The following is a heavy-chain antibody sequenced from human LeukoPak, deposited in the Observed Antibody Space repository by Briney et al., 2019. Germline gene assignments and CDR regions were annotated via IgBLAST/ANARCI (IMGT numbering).Heavy chain of an antibody. CDR2: ISYDGSNK. Sequence: GGSLRLSCAASGFTFSSYAMHWVRQAPGKGLEWVAVISYDGSNKYYADSVKGRFTISRDNSKNTLYLQMNSLRAEDTAVYYCAREPDSSSWYYFDYWGQGTLVTVSS. CDR3: AREPDSSSWYYFDY. J-gene: IGHJ4*02. CDR1: GFTFSSYA. D-gene: IGHD6-13*01. V-gene: IGHV3-30-3*01.